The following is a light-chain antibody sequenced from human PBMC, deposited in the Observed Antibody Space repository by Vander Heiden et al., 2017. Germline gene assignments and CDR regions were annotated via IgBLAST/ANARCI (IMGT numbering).Light chain of an antibody. J-gene: IGLJ2*01. CDR3: DSRDSSGNHREV. CDR2: CKN. Sequence: SSELPPDPAVSVALGPPVRITCPGDSLSSSYARWYQQKPGQAPVLVTYCKNNRPAGSPDRFSGASSGNTAALTITGAQAEDEADYYCDSRDSSGNHREVFGGGTKLTVL. V-gene: IGLV3-19*01. CDR1: SLSSSY.